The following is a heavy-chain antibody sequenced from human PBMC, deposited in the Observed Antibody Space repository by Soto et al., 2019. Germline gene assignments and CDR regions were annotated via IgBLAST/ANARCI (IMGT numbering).Heavy chain of an antibody. J-gene: IGHJ6*02. Sequence: LRLSCVASGFTFDDYAMHWVRQAPGKGLEWVSGISWNSGSVGYVDSVKARFTMYRDNAKNSLYLQMNSLRPEDTALYYCAKDISGRGSYYYYHGVDVWGQGATVTVSS. CDR1: GFTFDDYA. D-gene: IGHD2-15*01. CDR2: ISWNSGSV. V-gene: IGHV3-9*01. CDR3: AKDISGRGSYYYYHGVDV.